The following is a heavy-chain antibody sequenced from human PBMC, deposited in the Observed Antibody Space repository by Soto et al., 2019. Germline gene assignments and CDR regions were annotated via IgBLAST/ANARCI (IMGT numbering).Heavy chain of an antibody. Sequence: EVQLVQSGGGSVQPGGSLRLSCAASGFTFTNYWMHWVRQVPGKGLVWVSRIDGVGAGTSYSDSVRGRFTISRDNAENMLYLQRNILRAEDAAVYYCTTGFEYWGQGTRVTVSS. V-gene: IGHV3-74*01. CDR1: GFTFTNYW. CDR2: IDGVGAGT. J-gene: IGHJ4*02. CDR3: TTGFEY.